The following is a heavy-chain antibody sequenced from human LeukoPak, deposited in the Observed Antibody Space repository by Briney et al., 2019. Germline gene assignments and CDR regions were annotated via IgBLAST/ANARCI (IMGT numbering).Heavy chain of an antibody. CDR2: IYYSGST. CDR1: GGSISSYY. V-gene: IGHV4-59*01. Sequence: SETLSLTCTVSGGSISSYYWSWIRQPPGKGLEWIGYIYYSGSTNYNPSLKSRVTISVDTSKNQFSLKLSSVTAADTAVYYCARASGADAFDIWGQGTMVTVSS. CDR3: ARASGADAFDI. J-gene: IGHJ3*02. D-gene: IGHD3-10*01.